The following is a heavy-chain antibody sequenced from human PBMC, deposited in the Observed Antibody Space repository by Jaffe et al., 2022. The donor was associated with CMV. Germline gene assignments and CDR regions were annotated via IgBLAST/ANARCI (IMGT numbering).Heavy chain of an antibody. D-gene: IGHD1-26*01. CDR3: ARGELLGQYYYYYYYMDV. CDR2: INPNSGGT. CDR1: GYTFTGYY. Sequence: QVQLVQSGAEVKKPGASVKVSCKASGYTFTGYYMHWVRQAPGQGLEWMGWINPNSGGTNYAQKFQGWVTMTRDTSISTAYMELSRLRSDDTAVYYCARGELLGQYYYYYYYMDVWGKGTTVTVSS. J-gene: IGHJ6*03. V-gene: IGHV1-2*04.